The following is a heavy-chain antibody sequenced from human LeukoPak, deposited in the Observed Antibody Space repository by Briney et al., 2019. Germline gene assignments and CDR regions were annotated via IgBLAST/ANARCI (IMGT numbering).Heavy chain of an antibody. CDR3: AKDYCGGDCYSGWYFDL. CDR2: VSYNSDTI. V-gene: IGHV3-9*01. CDR1: RFSFDDYA. D-gene: IGHD2-21*02. J-gene: IGHJ2*01. Sequence: PGRSLRLSCAASRFSFDDYAMHWLRQAPGKGLEWVSGVSYNSDTIAYADSVKGRFTISRDNAKNSLYLQMNSLRAEDTAVYYCAKDYCGGDCYSGWYFDLWGRGTLVTVSP.